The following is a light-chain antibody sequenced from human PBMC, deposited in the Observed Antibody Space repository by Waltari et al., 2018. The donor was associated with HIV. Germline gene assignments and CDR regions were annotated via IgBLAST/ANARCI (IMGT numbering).Light chain of an antibody. Sequence: DIVLTQSPGTLSLSPGESATLSCRASESVNSDFLAWYQQRPGQAPRVLVYGASTRALGIPDRFSGSGSGTDFTLTINRLEPEDFAVYYCQQYGISPRIFGQGTKVE. J-gene: IGKJ1*01. V-gene: IGKV3-20*01. CDR3: QQYGISPRI. CDR1: ESVNSDF. CDR2: GAS.